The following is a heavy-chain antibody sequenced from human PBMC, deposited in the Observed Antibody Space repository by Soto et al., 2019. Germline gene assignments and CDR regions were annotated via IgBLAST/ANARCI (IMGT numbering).Heavy chain of an antibody. D-gene: IGHD6-13*01. V-gene: IGHV3-30*03. CDR2: ISXDGNNK. J-gene: IGHJ4*02. CDR3: ARDHGYFYFDY. CDR1: GFTFSNYG. Sequence: SCAASGFTFSNYGMHWVRQAPGKGLEWVXLISXDGNNKLYXXXVKGRFTISRDNFKSTLYLQMTSLRAEDTAVYFCARDHGYFYFDYWGQGALVTVSS.